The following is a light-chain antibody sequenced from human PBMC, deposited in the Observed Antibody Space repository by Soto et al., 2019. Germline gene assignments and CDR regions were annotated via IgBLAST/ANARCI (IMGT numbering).Light chain of an antibody. CDR2: AVS. V-gene: IGLV2-14*01. J-gene: IGLJ1*01. CDR3: CSYTSRTTDV. CDR1: ASDVGGYNY. Sequence: QSALTQPASVSGSPGQSITISCTGTASDVGGYNYVSWYQQHPGKAPKLMIHAVSNRPSGISSRFSGPKSGNTASLTISGLQSEDEADYFCCSYTSRTTDVFGTGTKLTVL.